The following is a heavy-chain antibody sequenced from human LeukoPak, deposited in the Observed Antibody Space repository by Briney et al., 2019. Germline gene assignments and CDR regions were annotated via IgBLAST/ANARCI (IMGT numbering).Heavy chain of an antibody. V-gene: IGHV1-18*01. D-gene: IGHD3-10*01. J-gene: IGHJ4*02. CDR3: ARHYYGSGTYYHFDS. CDR2: FSPYNGNT. Sequence: ASVKVSCKTSGYTFASYGVSWVRQAPGQGLEWMAWFSPYNGNTNYAQKLQGRVTLTTDTSTSTAYMELGSLRSDDTAVYYCARHYYGSGTYYHFDSWGQGTLVTVSS. CDR1: GYTFASYG.